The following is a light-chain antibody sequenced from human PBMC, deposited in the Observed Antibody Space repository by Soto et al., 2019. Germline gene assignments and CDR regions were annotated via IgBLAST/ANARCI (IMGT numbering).Light chain of an antibody. Sequence: DIQMTQSPSSLSASVGDRVTITCRASQTISNYLNWYQQKSGKAPKLLIYDASSLESVVPSRFSGSGSGTEFTLTISSLRPDDFATYYCQQYNTYSTFGQGTKVDIK. CDR3: QQYNTYST. CDR2: DAS. CDR1: QTISNY. J-gene: IGKJ1*01. V-gene: IGKV1-5*01.